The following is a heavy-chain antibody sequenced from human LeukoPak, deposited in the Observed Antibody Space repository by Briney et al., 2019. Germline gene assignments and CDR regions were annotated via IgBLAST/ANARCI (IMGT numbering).Heavy chain of an antibody. CDR2: ISYDGSNK. J-gene: IGHJ4*02. V-gene: IGHV3-30*04. CDR3: AREDSGSYSTYDY. CDR1: GFTFSSYA. Sequence: GGSLRLSCAASGFTFSSYAMHWVRQAPGKGLEGVAVISYDGSNKYYADSVKGRFTISRDNSKNTLYLQMNSLRAEDTAVYYCAREDSGSYSTYDYWGQGTLVTVSS. D-gene: IGHD1-26*01.